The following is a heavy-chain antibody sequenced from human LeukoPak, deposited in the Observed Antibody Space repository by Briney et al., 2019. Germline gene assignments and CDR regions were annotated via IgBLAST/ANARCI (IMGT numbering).Heavy chain of an antibody. Sequence: GGSLRLSCAASGFTFSSYAMHWVRQAPGKGLEWVAVISYDGSNKYYADSVKGRFTISRDNSKNTLYLQMNSLRAEDTAVYYCARDVSDYYDSSGPVYFDYWGQGTLVTVSS. D-gene: IGHD3-22*01. CDR3: ARDVSDYYDSSGPVYFDY. J-gene: IGHJ4*02. CDR1: GFTFSSYA. V-gene: IGHV3-30-3*01. CDR2: ISYDGSNK.